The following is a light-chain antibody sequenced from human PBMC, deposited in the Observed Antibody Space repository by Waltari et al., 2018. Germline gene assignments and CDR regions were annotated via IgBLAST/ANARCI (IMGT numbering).Light chain of an antibody. J-gene: IGKJ1*01. CDR1: QSVGWS. Sequence: EIVLTQSPGTLSLSPGEGATLSRRASQSVGWSLAWYQQKPGQAPRLDISGASSRATGIPDRFSGSGSGTDFSLTISRLEPEDFAVYYCQHYVRLPVTFGQGTKVEI. CDR3: QHYVRLPVT. CDR2: GAS. V-gene: IGKV3-20*01.